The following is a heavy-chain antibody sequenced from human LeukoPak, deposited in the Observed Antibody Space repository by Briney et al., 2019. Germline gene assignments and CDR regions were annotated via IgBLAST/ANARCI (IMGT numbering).Heavy chain of an antibody. Sequence: GGSLRLSCAASGFTFSSYGMHWVRQAPGKGLEWVAVISYDGSNKYYADSVKGRFTISRDNSKNTLYLQMNSLRAEDTAVYYCARPPLEDYYDSSGYSLGYWGQGTLVTVSS. J-gene: IGHJ4*02. CDR3: ARPPLEDYYDSSGYSLGY. CDR2: ISYDGSNK. D-gene: IGHD3-22*01. V-gene: IGHV3-30*03. CDR1: GFTFSSYG.